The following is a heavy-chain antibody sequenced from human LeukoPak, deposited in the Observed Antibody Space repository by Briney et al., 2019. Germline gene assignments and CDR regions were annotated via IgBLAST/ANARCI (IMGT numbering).Heavy chain of an antibody. CDR3: ARRGSQPMGDAFDI. D-gene: IGHD1-26*01. CDR1: GGSFSGYY. J-gene: IGHJ3*02. Sequence: PSETLSLTCAVYGGSFSGYYWSWICQPPGKGLEWIGEINHSGSTNYKPSLKSRVTISVDTSKNQFSLKLSSVTAADTAVYYCARRGSQPMGDAFDIWGQGTMVTVSS. CDR2: INHSGST. V-gene: IGHV4-34*01.